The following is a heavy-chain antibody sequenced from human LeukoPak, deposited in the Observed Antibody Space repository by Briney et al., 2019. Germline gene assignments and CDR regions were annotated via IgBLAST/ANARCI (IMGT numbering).Heavy chain of an antibody. Sequence: SETLSLTCAVYGGSFSGYYWSWIRQPPGKGLEWIGEINHSGSTNYNPSLKSRVTISVDTSKNQFSLKLSSVTAADTAVYYCARVSYYYDSSGYRDWAFDIWGQGTMVTVSS. D-gene: IGHD3-22*01. V-gene: IGHV4-34*01. J-gene: IGHJ3*02. CDR1: GGSFSGYY. CDR3: ARVSYYYDSSGYRDWAFDI. CDR2: INHSGST.